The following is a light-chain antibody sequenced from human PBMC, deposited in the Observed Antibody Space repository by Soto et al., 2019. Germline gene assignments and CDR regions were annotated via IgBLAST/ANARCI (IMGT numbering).Light chain of an antibody. CDR1: QSVSTN. CDR2: GAS. V-gene: IGKV3-15*01. Sequence: EIVMTQSPATLSVSPGERATLSCRASQSVSTNLAWHKQRPGQAPRLLIYGASTRATGIPARFSGSGSGTEFTLTISSLESEDFAVYYCQQYHDWPPYTFGQGTKVDIK. J-gene: IGKJ2*01. CDR3: QQYHDWPPYT.